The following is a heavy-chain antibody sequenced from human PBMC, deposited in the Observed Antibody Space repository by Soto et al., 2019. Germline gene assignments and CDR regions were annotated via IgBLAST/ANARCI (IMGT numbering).Heavy chain of an antibody. CDR3: ARSLYIAVAGGSDY. Sequence: ASVKVSCKASGYTFTSYGISWVRQAPGQGLEWMGWISAYNGNTNYAQKLQGRVTMTTDTSTSTAYMELSSLRSEDTAVYYCARSLYIAVAGGSDYWGQGTLVTVSS. V-gene: IGHV1-18*01. J-gene: IGHJ4*02. D-gene: IGHD6-19*01. CDR2: ISAYNGNT. CDR1: GYTFTSYG.